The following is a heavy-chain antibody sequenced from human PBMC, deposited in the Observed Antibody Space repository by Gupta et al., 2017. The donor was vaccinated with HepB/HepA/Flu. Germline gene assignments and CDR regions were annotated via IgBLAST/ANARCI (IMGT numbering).Heavy chain of an antibody. CDR2: ISAYNGNT. V-gene: IGHV1-18*01. Sequence: QVQLVQSGAEVKKPGASVTVSCKASGYTFTSYGISWVRQAPGQGLEWMGWISAYNGNTNYAQKLQGRVTMTTDTSTSTAYMELRSLRSDDTAVYYCARDAQTIAARPYYYYYYMDVWGKGTTVTVSS. CDR1: GYTFTSYG. J-gene: IGHJ6*03. CDR3: ARDAQTIAARPYYYYYYMDV. D-gene: IGHD6-6*01.